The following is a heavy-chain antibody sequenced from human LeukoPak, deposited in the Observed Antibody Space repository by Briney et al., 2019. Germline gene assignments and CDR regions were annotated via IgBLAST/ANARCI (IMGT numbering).Heavy chain of an antibody. CDR3: AKAGRGGAITMVRGVKGDYYYMDV. D-gene: IGHD3-10*01. CDR2: ISGSGGRI. J-gene: IGHJ6*03. CDR1: GFTFSSYG. V-gene: IGHV3-23*01. Sequence: GGSLRLSCAASGFTFSSYGMSWVRQAPGKGLEGVSAISGSGGRIYYADPVKGRFTVPRDNSKNTLYLQMNSLRAEDTAVYYCAKAGRGGAITMVRGVKGDYYYMDVGGKGTTVTISS.